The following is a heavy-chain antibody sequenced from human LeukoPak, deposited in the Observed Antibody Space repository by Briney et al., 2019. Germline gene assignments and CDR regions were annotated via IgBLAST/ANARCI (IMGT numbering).Heavy chain of an antibody. CDR1: GGSISSTNYY. CDR3: TTLTNSLYNWFDP. Sequence: SETLSLTCTVSGGSISSTNYYWDWIRQPPGKGLEWIGTISSTGTTYYSTSLKSRVTISVDTSKHQFSLNLRSVTAADTAMYYCTTLTNSLYNWFDPWGQGTLVTVSS. D-gene: IGHD2-2*01. J-gene: IGHJ5*02. V-gene: IGHV4-39*01. CDR2: ISSTGTT.